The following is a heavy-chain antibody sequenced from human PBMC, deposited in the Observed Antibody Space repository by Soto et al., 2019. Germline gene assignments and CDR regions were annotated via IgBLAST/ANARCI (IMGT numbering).Heavy chain of an antibody. V-gene: IGHV3-53*01. D-gene: IGHD3-22*01. CDR2: IYSGGST. Sequence: EVQLVESGGGLIQPGGSLRLSCAASGFTFSSNDMNWVRQAPGKGLEWVSLIYSGGSTYYADSVKGRFTISRDNSKTTLYLQMSSLSAEDTAVYYSATRPLLPGAPWGQGTMVTVSS. J-gene: IGHJ3*01. CDR1: GFTFSSND. CDR3: ATRPLLPGAP.